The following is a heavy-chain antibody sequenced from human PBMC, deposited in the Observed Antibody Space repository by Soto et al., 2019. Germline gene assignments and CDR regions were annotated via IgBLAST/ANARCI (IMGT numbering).Heavy chain of an antibody. D-gene: IGHD4-17*01. Sequence: QITLKESGPTLVKPTQTLTLTCTFSGFSLSTSGVGVGWIRQPPGKALEWLALIYWDDDKRYSPSLKSRLTITKDTSKNQVVLTMTNMDPVDTATYYCAHRRDGDPAGYYFDYWGQGTLVTVSS. V-gene: IGHV2-5*02. J-gene: IGHJ4*02. CDR3: AHRRDGDPAGYYFDY. CDR1: GFSLSTSGVG. CDR2: IYWDDDK.